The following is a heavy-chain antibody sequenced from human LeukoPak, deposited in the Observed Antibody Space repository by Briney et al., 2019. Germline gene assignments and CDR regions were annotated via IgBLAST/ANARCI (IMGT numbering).Heavy chain of an antibody. J-gene: IGHJ3*02. V-gene: IGHV3-74*01. CDR3: ARAGGATGAFDI. CDR2: INSDGSST. CDR1: GFTFSSYW. D-gene: IGHD1-26*01. Sequence: QPGGSLRLSCAASGFTFSSYWIHWVRQAPGKGLVWVSRINSDGSSTSYADPVKGRFTISRDNAKNTLYLQMNSLRAEDTAVYYCARAGGATGAFDIWGQGTMVTVSS.